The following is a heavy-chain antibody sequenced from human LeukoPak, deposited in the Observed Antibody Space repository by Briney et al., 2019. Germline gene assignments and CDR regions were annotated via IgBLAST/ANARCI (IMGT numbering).Heavy chain of an antibody. Sequence: SSETLSLTCTVSGGSISSGDYYWSWIRQPPGKGLEWIGYIYYSGSTNYNPSLKSRVTISVDTSKNQFSLKLSSVTAADTAVYYCARKKVRERPGNYYDSSGYYAFDYWGQGTLVTVSS. CDR1: GGSISSGDYY. CDR3: ARKKVRERPGNYYDSSGYYAFDY. D-gene: IGHD3-22*01. V-gene: IGHV4-30-4*01. CDR2: IYYSGST. J-gene: IGHJ4*02.